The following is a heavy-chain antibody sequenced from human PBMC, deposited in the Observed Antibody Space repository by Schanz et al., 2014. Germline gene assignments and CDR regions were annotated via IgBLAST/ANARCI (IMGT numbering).Heavy chain of an antibody. D-gene: IGHD1-1*01. CDR2: IYSGIGA. CDR3: ARAHGNNWYGKGLDY. J-gene: IGHJ4*02. CDR1: GFTFSSYS. Sequence: EEQLLQSGGGLVKPGGSLRLSCAASGFTFSSYSMNWVRQAPGKGLEWVSVIYSGIGAYYADSVKDRFTVSRDNSKNTVYLQMNRLRAEDTAVYYCARAHGNNWYGKGLDYWGQGTQVTVSS. V-gene: IGHV3-66*01.